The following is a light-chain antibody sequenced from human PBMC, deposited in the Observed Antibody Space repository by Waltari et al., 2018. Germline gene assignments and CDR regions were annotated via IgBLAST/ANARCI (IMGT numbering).Light chain of an antibody. CDR2: GNN. J-gene: IGLJ3*02. Sequence: QAGLTQPPSVSKGLRQTATLTCTGTSDNVGYQGAAWLQQHQGQPPKLLFYGNNDRPYGISGRFSASTSGNTASLTITGLQPEDEADYDCSAWDNSLGVVVFGGGTKLTVL. CDR1: SDNVGYQG. CDR3: SAWDNSLGVVV. V-gene: IGLV10-54*04.